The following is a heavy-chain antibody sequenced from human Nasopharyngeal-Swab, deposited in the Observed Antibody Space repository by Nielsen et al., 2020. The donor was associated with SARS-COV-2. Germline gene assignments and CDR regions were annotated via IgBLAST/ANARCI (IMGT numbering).Heavy chain of an antibody. Sequence: VCQPPGKGLEWVAFIAHDASNEYYGDSVKGRFSISRDSSKNTLYLQMDSLRGEDTAVYYCARDAPAHYGAFYWGRGTLVTVSS. D-gene: IGHD4-17*01. CDR2: IAHDASNE. CDR3: ARDAPAHYGAFY. J-gene: IGHJ4*02. V-gene: IGHV3-30*03.